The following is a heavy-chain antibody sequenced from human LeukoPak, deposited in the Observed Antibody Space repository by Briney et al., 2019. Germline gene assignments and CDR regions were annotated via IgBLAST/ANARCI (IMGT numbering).Heavy chain of an antibody. CDR2: INSDGSST. J-gene: IGHJ4*02. CDR1: GFTFSSYW. CDR3: ARGRGYSYGLTDY. Sequence: GGSLRLSCATSGFTFSSYWMHWVRQAPGKGLVWVSRINSDGSSTSYADSVKGRFTISRDNAKNTLYLQMNSLRAEDTAVYYCARGRGYSYGLTDYWGQGTLVTVSS. D-gene: IGHD5-18*01. V-gene: IGHV3-74*01.